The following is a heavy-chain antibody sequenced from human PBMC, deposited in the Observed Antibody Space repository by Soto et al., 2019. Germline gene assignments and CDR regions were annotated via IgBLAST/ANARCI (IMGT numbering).Heavy chain of an antibody. J-gene: IGHJ4*02. CDR3: ARAPYYDFWSGYSYFDY. D-gene: IGHD3-3*01. Sequence: QVQLQQWGAGLLKPSETLSLTCAVYGGSFSGYYWSWIRQPPGKGLEWIGEINHSGSTNYNPSLKSRVTISVDTSKNQFSLKLSSVTAADTAVYYCARAPYYDFWSGYSYFDYWGQGTLVTVSS. CDR2: INHSGST. V-gene: IGHV4-34*01. CDR1: GGSFSGYY.